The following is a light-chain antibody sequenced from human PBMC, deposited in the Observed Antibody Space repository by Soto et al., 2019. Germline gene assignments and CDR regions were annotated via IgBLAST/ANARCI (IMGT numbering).Light chain of an antibody. CDR1: QTISSW. CDR3: QQLNSYPIT. CDR2: KAS. Sequence: DIQVTQSPSTLSASVGDRVTITCRASQTISSWLAWYQQKPGKAPKLLIYKASTLKSGVPSRFSGSGSGTEFTLTISSLQPDDFATYYCQQLNSYPITFGQGTRLEIK. J-gene: IGKJ5*01. V-gene: IGKV1-5*03.